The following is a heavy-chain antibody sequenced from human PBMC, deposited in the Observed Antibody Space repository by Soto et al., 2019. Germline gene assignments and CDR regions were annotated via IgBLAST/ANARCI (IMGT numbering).Heavy chain of an antibody. D-gene: IGHD5-12*01. V-gene: IGHV4-39*01. Sequence: QLQLQESGPGLVKPSETLSLTCTVSGGSISSSSYYWGWIRQPPGKGLEWIGSIYYSGSTYYNPSLKSRVTISVDTSKNQFSLKLSSVTAADTAVYYCARLGDGYKEFDYWGQGTLVTVSS. CDR1: GGSISSSSYY. CDR3: ARLGDGYKEFDY. J-gene: IGHJ4*02. CDR2: IYYSGST.